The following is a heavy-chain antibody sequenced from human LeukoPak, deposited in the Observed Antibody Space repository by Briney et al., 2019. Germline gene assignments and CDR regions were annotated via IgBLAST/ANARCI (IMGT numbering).Heavy chain of an antibody. CDR2: IYHSGST. D-gene: IGHD2-2*02. CDR3: ASQTVPAAIRGVDY. CDR1: GYSISSGYY. V-gene: IGHV4-38-2*02. Sequence: SETLSLTCTVSGYSISSGYYWGWIRQPPGKGLEWIGSIYHSGSTYYNPSLKSRVTISVDTSKNQFSLKLSSVTAADTAVYYCASQTVPAAIRGVDYWGQGTLVTVSS. J-gene: IGHJ4*02.